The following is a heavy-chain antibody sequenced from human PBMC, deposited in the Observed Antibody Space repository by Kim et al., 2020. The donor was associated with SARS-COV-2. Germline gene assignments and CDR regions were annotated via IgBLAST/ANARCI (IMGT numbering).Heavy chain of an antibody. CDR1: GFTFSDFY. D-gene: IGHD4-17*01. CDR3: ARVVRSTVTTYYFDY. CDR2: ITSSSSYT. Sequence: GGSLRLSCAASGFTFSDFYMSWIRQAPGKGLEWVSYITSSSSYTNYADSVKGRFTISRDNAKKSLYLQMNSLRAEDTAVYYCARVVRSTVTTYYFDYWG. V-gene: IGHV3-11*05. J-gene: IGHJ4*01.